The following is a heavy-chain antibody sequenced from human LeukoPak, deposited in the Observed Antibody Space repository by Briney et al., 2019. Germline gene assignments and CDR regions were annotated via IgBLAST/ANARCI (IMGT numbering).Heavy chain of an antibody. J-gene: IGHJ5*02. D-gene: IGHD6-19*01. CDR2: IKQDGDVK. V-gene: IGHV3-7*01. CDR1: RFSLSTYW. CDR3: ARGAVAANWFDP. Sequence: GGSLRLSCVGSRFSLSTYWMSWVRQAPGKGLEWVANIKQDGDVKQYVDSVKGRFTISRDNAKNSVYVQMNDLTVEDTAVYYCARGAVAANWFDPWGQGTLVTVSS.